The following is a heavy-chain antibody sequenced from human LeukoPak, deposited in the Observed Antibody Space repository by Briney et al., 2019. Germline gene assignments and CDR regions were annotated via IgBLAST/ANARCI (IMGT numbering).Heavy chain of an antibody. Sequence: SETLSPTCAVYGGSFSGYYWSWIRQPPGKGLEWIGEINHSGSTNYNPSLKSRVTISVDTSKNQFSLKLSSVTAADTAVYYCARDGRQVVPAASTVDYWGQGTLVTVSS. CDR3: ARDGRQVVPAASTVDY. V-gene: IGHV4-34*01. D-gene: IGHD2-2*01. J-gene: IGHJ4*02. CDR1: GGSFSGYY. CDR2: INHSGST.